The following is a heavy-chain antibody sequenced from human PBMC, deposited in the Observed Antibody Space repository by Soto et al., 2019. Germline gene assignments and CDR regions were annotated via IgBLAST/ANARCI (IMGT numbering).Heavy chain of an antibody. CDR3: AKDYNFWSGYPGPFDY. CDR1: GFTFSSYG. CDR2: ISSDGNNK. V-gene: IGHV3-30*18. J-gene: IGHJ4*02. D-gene: IGHD3-3*01. Sequence: GGSLRLSCAASGFTFSSYGMHWVRQAPGKGLEWVTVISSDGNNKYYADSVKGRFTISRDNSKNTLYLQMNSLRAEDTAVYYCAKDYNFWSGYPGPFDYWGQGTLVTVSS.